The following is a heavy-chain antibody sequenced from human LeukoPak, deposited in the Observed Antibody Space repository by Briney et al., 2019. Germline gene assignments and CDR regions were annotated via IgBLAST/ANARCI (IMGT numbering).Heavy chain of an antibody. J-gene: IGHJ4*02. CDR3: AKASLGGFGEFDY. Sequence: GGSLRLSCAASGFTFSSYGMHWVRQAPGKGLEWVSAISGSGGSTYYADSVKGRFTISRDNSKNTLYLQMNSLRAEDTAVYYCAKASLGGFGEFDYWGQGTLVTVSS. V-gene: IGHV3-23*01. CDR1: GFTFSSYG. CDR2: ISGSGGST. D-gene: IGHD3-10*01.